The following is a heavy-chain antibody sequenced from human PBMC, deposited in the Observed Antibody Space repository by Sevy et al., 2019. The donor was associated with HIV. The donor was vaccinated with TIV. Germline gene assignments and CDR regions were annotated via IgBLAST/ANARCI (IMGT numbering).Heavy chain of an antibody. CDR3: ARDGKVPVPGLYYFDY. D-gene: IGHD6-19*01. CDR2: ISSESGYI. V-gene: IGHV3-21*01. Sequence: GGSLRLSCAASGLTFSNDNMNWVRQAPGKVLEWVSFISSESGYIYYADSVKGRFSISRDNAKNSLYLQMNSLRAEDTAVYYCARDGKVPVPGLYYFDYWGHGTLVTVSS. CDR1: GLTFSNDN. J-gene: IGHJ4*01.